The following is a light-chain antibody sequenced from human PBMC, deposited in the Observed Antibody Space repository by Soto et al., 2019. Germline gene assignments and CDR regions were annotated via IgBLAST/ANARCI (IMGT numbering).Light chain of an antibody. CDR3: AAWDNSLSEYV. CDR2: SNN. Sequence: QSVLTQPPSASETPGQRVTISCSGSSSNIGRNTVNWYQQLPGTAPKLVIYSNNQRPSGVPDRFSGSKSGTSGSLAISGLQSEEEADYYCAAWDNSLSEYVFGTGTKVTVL. V-gene: IGLV1-44*01. J-gene: IGLJ1*01. CDR1: SSNIGRNT.